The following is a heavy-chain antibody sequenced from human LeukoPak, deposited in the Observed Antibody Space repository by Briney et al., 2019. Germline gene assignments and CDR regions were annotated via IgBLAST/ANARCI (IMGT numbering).Heavy chain of an antibody. D-gene: IGHD3-22*01. Sequence: SETLSLTCTVSGGSISSSSYYWGWIRQPPGKGLEWIGSINYSGSTYYNPSLKSRVTISVDTSKNQFSLKLSSVTAADTAVYYCARHSGVYYDSSGYFRPPYYFDYWGQGTLVTVSS. J-gene: IGHJ4*02. CDR3: ARHSGVYYDSSGYFRPPYYFDY. CDR2: INYSGST. CDR1: GGSISSSSYY. V-gene: IGHV4-39*01.